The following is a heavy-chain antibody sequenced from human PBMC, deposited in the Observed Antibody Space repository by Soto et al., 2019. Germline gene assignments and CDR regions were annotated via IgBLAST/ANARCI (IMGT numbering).Heavy chain of an antibody. CDR2: IISTSSTI. V-gene: IGHV3-48*02. CDR1: GFTFSSYS. CDR3: ARGLFES. J-gene: IGHJ4*02. Sequence: EVQLVESGGDLVQPGGSLRLSCAASGFTFSSYSMIWVRQAPGKGLEWISYIISTSSTIYYSDSVKGRFTISRDNAKNSLYLQMNSLRHEDTAVYYCARGLFESWGQGTLVTVSS.